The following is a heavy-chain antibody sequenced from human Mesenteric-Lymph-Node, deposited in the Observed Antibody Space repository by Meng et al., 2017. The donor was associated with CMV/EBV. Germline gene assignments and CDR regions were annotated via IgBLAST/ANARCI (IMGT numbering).Heavy chain of an antibody. V-gene: IGHV3-30*02. CDR1: GFTFSSYG. D-gene: IGHD6-19*01. J-gene: IGHJ6*02. CDR2: IRYDGSNK. CDR3: AKGPLVVAGVYYYFGMDV. Sequence: GESLKISCAASGFTFSSYGMHWVRQAPGKGLEWVAFIRYDGSNKYYADSVKGRFTISRDNSNNTLYLQMNRLRAEDTAVYFCAKGPLVVAGVYYYFGMDVWGQGTTVTVSS.